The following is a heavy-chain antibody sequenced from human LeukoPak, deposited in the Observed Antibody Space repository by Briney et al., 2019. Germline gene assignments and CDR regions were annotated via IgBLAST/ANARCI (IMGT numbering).Heavy chain of an antibody. Sequence: GGSLRLSCAPSGFIVTDAWMSWVRQAPGKGLEWVSYISSSGSTIYYADSVKGRFTISRDNAKNSLYLQMNSLRAEDTAVYYCARTPRDTVQLTGPDYWGQGTLVTVSS. CDR3: ARTPRDTVQLTGPDY. CDR1: GFIVTDAW. V-gene: IGHV3-11*01. J-gene: IGHJ4*02. D-gene: IGHD1-1*01. CDR2: ISSSGSTI.